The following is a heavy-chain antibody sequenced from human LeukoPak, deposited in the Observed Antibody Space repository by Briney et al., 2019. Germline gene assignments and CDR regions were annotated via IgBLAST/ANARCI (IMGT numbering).Heavy chain of an antibody. J-gene: IGHJ5*02. Sequence: AGGSLRLSCAASGFTFSAYAMNWVRQAPGKGLEWVSYISSSSSAAYYADSVRGRFTISRDNAKNSLYLHMNSLRAEDTAVYYCAKDGASWGSTVPAWFDPWGQGTLVTVSS. V-gene: IGHV3-48*01. CDR2: ISSSSSAA. CDR3: AKDGASWGSTVPAWFDP. D-gene: IGHD7-27*01. CDR1: GFTFSAYA.